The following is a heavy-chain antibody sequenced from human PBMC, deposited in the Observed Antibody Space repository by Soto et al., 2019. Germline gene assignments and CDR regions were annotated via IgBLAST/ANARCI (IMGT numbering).Heavy chain of an antibody. CDR3: ARSSTGGAVTTRPIDY. V-gene: IGHV1-8*01. Sequence: QVQLVQSGAEVKKPGASVKVSCKASGYTFTSYDINWVRQATGQGLEWMGWMNPNSGNTGYAQKFQGRVTMTRNTSISTAYMELSSLRSEDTAVYYCARSSTGGAVTTRPIDYWGQGTLVTVSS. J-gene: IGHJ4*02. CDR2: MNPNSGNT. D-gene: IGHD4-17*01. CDR1: GYTFTSYD.